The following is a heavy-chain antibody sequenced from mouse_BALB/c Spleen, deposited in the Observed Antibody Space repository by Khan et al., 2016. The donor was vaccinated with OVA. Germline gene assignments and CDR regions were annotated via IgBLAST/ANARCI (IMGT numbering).Heavy chain of an antibody. J-gene: IGHJ4*01. CDR1: GFSLTNYG. Sequence: QVQLKQSGPGLAAPSQSLSITCTISGFSLTNYGVHWVRQPPGRGLAWLVVIWSDGTTTYTSALKSRLTLHKDKSQSQVFLKMNSLQTDDTAIYFCARQPYYHYNIMDYWGQGTSVTGSS. V-gene: IGHV2-6-1*01. CDR2: IWSDGTT. D-gene: IGHD2-10*01. CDR3: ARQPYYHYNIMDY.